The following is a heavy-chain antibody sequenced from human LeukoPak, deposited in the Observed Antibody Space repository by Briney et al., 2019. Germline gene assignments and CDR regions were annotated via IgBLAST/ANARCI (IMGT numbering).Heavy chain of an antibody. V-gene: IGHV3-30*04. J-gene: IGHJ5*02. D-gene: IGHD1-26*01. CDR1: GFTFSSYA. Sequence: GGSLRLSCAASGFTFSSYAMHWVRQAPGKGLGWVAVISYDGSNEYYADSVKGRFTISRDNSKNTLYLQMNSLRAEDTAVYYCAREPVSGSYYGRWFDPWGQGTLVTVSS. CDR3: AREPVSGSYYGRWFDP. CDR2: ISYDGSNE.